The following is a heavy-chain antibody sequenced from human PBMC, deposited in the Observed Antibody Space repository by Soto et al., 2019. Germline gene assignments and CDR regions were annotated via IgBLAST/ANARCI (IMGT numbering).Heavy chain of an antibody. D-gene: IGHD3-3*01. CDR1: GLNFDDFA. CDR3: AKGRYDFWSPYYFDS. J-gene: IGHJ4*02. Sequence: GGSLRLSCVGTGLNFDDFAMHWVRQAPGKGLEWVSGITWNSRVLAYADSVKGRFTISRDNAGNSLYLQMDSLRDEDTALYYCAKGRYDFWSPYYFDSWGQGTLVPVSS. V-gene: IGHV3-9*01. CDR2: ITWNSRVL.